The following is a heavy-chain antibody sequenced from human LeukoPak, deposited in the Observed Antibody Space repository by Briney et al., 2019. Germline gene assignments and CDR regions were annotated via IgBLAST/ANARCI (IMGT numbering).Heavy chain of an antibody. Sequence: ASVKVSCKASGYTFTCYYMHWVRQAPGQGLEWMGWINPNRGGTNYAQKFQGRVTMTSHTSISTAYMELSRLRSEDTAVYYCARMSGYDPENDYWGQGTLVTVSS. CDR2: INPNRGGT. J-gene: IGHJ4*02. CDR3: ARMSGYDPENDY. CDR1: GYTFTCYY. D-gene: IGHD5-12*01. V-gene: IGHV1-2*02.